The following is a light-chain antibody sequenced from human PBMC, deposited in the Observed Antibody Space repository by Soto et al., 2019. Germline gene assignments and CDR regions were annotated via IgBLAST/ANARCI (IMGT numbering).Light chain of an antibody. J-gene: IGKJ5*01. CDR1: QSVSSY. V-gene: IGKV3-11*01. Sequence: EIVLTQSPATLSLSPGERATLSCRASQSVSSYLAWYQQKPGQAPRLLIYDASNRATGIPARFSGRGSGTDFTLTISSLEPEDFAVYYCQQRSNWPPITFGQGTRLESK. CDR2: DAS. CDR3: QQRSNWPPIT.